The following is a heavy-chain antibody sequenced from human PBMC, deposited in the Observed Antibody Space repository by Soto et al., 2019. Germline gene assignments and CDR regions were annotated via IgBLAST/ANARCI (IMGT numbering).Heavy chain of an antibody. CDR1: GYSFSNFW. Sequence: GESLKISCQASGYSFSNFWIAWVRQMPGEGLEWLGSIYTDDSDTRYSPSFLGQVTISADKSIKTTYLQWSSLKASDTAIYFCASSVLVTSTMNYFDLWGQGPLVTV. CDR3: ASSVLVTSTMNYFDL. D-gene: IGHD2-8*02. J-gene: IGHJ4*02. V-gene: IGHV5-51*01. CDR2: IYTDDSDT.